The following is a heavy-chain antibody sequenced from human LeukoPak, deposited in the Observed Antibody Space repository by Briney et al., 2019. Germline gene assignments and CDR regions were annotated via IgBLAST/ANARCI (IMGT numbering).Heavy chain of an antibody. CDR3: ASGYSYGYVGY. CDR1: GFTFSSYW. CDR2: INSDGSST. D-gene: IGHD5-18*01. J-gene: IGHJ4*02. V-gene: IGHV3-74*01. Sequence: SGGSLRLSCAVSGFTFSSYWMHWVRQAPGKGLVWVSRINSDGSSTSYADSVKGRFTISRDNAKNTLYLQMNSLRAEDTAVYYCASGYSYGYVGYWGQGTLVTVSS.